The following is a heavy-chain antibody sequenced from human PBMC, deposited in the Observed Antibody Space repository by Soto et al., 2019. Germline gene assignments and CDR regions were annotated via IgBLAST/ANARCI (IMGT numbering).Heavy chain of an antibody. CDR3: ATDLGPVGAFDI. Sequence: ASVKVSCKASGYTFTSYAMHWVRQAPGQRLEWMGWINAGNGNTKYSQKFQGRVTITRDTSASTAYMELSSLRSEDTAVYYCATDLGPVGAFDIWGQGTMVTVSS. V-gene: IGHV1-3*01. CDR2: INAGNGNT. J-gene: IGHJ3*02. CDR1: GYTFTSYA. D-gene: IGHD7-27*01.